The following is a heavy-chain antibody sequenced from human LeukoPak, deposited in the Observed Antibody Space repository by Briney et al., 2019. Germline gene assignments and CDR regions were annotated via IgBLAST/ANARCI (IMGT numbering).Heavy chain of an antibody. CDR3: VRLVVVAATPGYFDY. V-gene: IGHV3-11*06. J-gene: IGHJ4*02. Sequence: KPGGSLRLSCAASVFTFSDYYMSWVRQAPGKGLEWVSYITSSSYTNYADSVKDRFTISRDNAKNSLYLQMNSLRAEDTAIYYCVRLVVVAATPGYFDYWGQGTLVTVSS. CDR2: ITSSSYT. D-gene: IGHD2-15*01. CDR1: VFTFSDYY.